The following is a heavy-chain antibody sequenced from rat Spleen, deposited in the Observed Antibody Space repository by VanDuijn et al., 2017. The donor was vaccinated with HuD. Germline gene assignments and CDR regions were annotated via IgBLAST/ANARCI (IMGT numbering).Heavy chain of an antibody. CDR2: ISYEGSTT. Sequence: EVQLVESGGGLVQPGRSMKLSCAASGFTFSTYWMYWVRQAPKKGLEWVASISYEGSTTYYGDSVKGRFTISRDNAKSTLYLQMNSLRSEDTATYYCTRGLGPGDYWGQGVMVTVSS. CDR1: GFTFSTYW. CDR3: TRGLGPGDY. D-gene: IGHD1-4*01. V-gene: IGHV5-22*01. J-gene: IGHJ2*01.